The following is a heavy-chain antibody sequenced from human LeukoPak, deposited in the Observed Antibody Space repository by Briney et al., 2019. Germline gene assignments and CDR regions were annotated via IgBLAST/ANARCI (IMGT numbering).Heavy chain of an antibody. D-gene: IGHD3-22*01. Sequence: RASVKVSCKASEYTFTGYYMHWVRQAPGQGLEWMGWINPNSGGTNYAQKFQGRVTMTRDTSISTAYMELSRLRSDDTAVYYCARVIFYYDSSGYYGQEYYYMDVWGKGTTVTVSS. CDR3: ARVIFYYDSSGYYGQEYYYMDV. CDR2: INPNSGGT. J-gene: IGHJ6*03. V-gene: IGHV1-2*02. CDR1: EYTFTGYY.